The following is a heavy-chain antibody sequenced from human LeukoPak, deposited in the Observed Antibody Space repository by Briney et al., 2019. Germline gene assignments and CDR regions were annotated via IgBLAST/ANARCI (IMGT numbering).Heavy chain of an antibody. J-gene: IGHJ4*02. Sequence: QSGGSLRLSCPASGFIFSDYYMSWIRQAPGKGLEWVSYISSSSSYINYADSVKGRFTISRDNSKNTLYLQMNSLRAEDTAVYYCAKEQSSSGFFDCWGQGTLVTVSS. CDR1: GFIFSDYY. CDR3: AKEQSSSGFFDC. CDR2: ISSSSSYI. D-gene: IGHD6-6*01. V-gene: IGHV3-11*05.